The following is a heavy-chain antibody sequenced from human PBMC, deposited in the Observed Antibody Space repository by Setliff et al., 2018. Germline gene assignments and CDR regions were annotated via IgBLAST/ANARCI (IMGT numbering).Heavy chain of an antibody. J-gene: IGHJ5*02. CDR1: GFTFNDYG. V-gene: IGHV3-20*04. CDR3: ATRAGGGSGP. Sequence: GGSLRLSCAASGFTFNDYGLTWLRRVPGKGLEWVSGIDWNGGRIGYADSVKGRFTISRDNAKNYVYLQMDSLRVEDTALYYCATRAGGGSGPWGQGTLVTVSS. D-gene: IGHD6-19*01. CDR2: IDWNGGRI.